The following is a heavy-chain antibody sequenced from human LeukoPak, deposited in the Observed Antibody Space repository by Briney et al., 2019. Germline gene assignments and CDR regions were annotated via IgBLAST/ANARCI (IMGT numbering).Heavy chain of an antibody. Sequence: SETLSLTWTVSGDSIRSSRYHWAWIRQPPGKGLEWIGSSHYSGSTYYNPSLKSRVTISVDTPKNQLSLKLNSATSSDTAVYFCARRDYGGLLDYWGQGTLVTVSS. CDR1: GDSIRSSRYH. V-gene: IGHV4-39*01. CDR3: ARRDYGGLLDY. CDR2: SHYSGST. J-gene: IGHJ4*02. D-gene: IGHD4-23*01.